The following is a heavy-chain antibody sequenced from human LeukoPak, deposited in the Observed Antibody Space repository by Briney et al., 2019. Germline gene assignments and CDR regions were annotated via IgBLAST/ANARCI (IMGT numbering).Heavy chain of an antibody. J-gene: IGHJ4*02. D-gene: IGHD2-8*01. V-gene: IGHV1-2*02. CDR3: ARDRSMVRFDY. Sequence: GASVKVSCKASGYTFTGYYMHWVRQAPGQGLEWMGWINPNSGDTNSAQNFQGRVTMTRDTSISTAYMELSSLRSADTAVYYCARDRSMVRFDYWGQGTLVTVSS. CDR1: GYTFTGYY. CDR2: INPNSGDT.